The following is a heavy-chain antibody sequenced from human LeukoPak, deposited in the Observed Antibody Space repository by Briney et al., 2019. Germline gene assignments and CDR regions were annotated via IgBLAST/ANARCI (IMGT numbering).Heavy chain of an antibody. D-gene: IGHD1-26*01. CDR1: GFTFDDYA. CDR3: AKGSPLGGTDY. Sequence: GGSLRLSCAASGFTFDDYAMHWVRQAPGKGLEWVSAISGSGGSTYYADSVKGRFTISRDNSKNTLYLQMNSLRAEDTAVYYCAKGSPLGGTDYWGQGTLVTVSS. J-gene: IGHJ4*02. CDR2: ISGSGGST. V-gene: IGHV3-23*01.